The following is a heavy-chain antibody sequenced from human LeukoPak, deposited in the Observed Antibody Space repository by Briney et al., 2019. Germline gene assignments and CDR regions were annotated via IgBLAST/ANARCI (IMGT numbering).Heavy chain of an antibody. CDR3: AAGGYYDSSGQSMSDY. Sequence: PGGSLRLSCAASGFTFSSYAMSWVRQAPGKGLEWVSAISGSCGSTYYADSVKGRFTISRDNSKNTLYLQMNSLRAEDTAVYYCAAGGYYDSSGQSMSDYWGQGTLVTVSS. J-gene: IGHJ4*02. CDR2: ISGSCGST. CDR1: GFTFSSYA. D-gene: IGHD3-22*01. V-gene: IGHV3-23*01.